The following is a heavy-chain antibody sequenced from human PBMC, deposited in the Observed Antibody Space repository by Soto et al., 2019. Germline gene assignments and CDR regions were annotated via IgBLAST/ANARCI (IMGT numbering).Heavy chain of an antibody. D-gene: IGHD6-19*01. V-gene: IGHV1-46*01. J-gene: IGHJ4*02. Sequence: QVQLVQSGAEVKKPGASVKVSCKPFGYTFTSYYIHWVRQAPGEGLEWMAIVNPSSGVTGYTQKFQGRVTLSTDTSTSTVYMELSSLRSEDTAVYYCARDMREGLSGWHGVDYWGQGTLVTVSS. CDR1: GYTFTSYY. CDR2: VNPSSGVT. CDR3: ARDMREGLSGWHGVDY.